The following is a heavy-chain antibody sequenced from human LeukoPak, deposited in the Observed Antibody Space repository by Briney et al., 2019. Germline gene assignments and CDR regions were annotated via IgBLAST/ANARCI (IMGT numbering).Heavy chain of an antibody. V-gene: IGHV5-51*01. CDR1: GYSFATYW. CDR3: ARRMAYSSSSNAFDI. Sequence: GESLKMSCKGSGYSFATYWIAWVRQMPGKGLEWMGIIYPGDSDTRYSSSFQGQVTISVDKSIRTAYLQWSSLKASDTAMYFCARRMAYSSSSNAFDIWGQGTSVTVS. D-gene: IGHD6-6*01. J-gene: IGHJ3*02. CDR2: IYPGDSDT.